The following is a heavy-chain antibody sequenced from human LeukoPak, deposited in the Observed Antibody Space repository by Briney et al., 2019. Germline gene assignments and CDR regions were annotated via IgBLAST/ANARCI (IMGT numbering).Heavy chain of an antibody. CDR2: INSNNGVS. V-gene: IGHV1-2*02. Sequence: ASLKVSCKASGYTFTGYYIHWVRLAPGQGLAWMGRINSNNGVSNYAQRFQGRVTMTRDTSISTAYMELSGLTSDDTAVYYCARRFCTGGSCNPDYWGQGTLVTVSS. CDR1: GYTFTGYY. CDR3: ARRFCTGGSCNPDY. D-gene: IGHD2-15*01. J-gene: IGHJ4*02.